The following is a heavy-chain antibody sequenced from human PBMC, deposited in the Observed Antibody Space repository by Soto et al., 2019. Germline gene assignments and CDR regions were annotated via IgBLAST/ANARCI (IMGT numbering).Heavy chain of an antibody. Sequence: QAQLVESGGGVVQPGGSLRLSCAASGFTFTNYAFLWVRQAPGKGLEWLAVISFDGDKKYYADSVKGRFIISRDNFKSTLYLQMNSLRGEDAALYFCGREDDYNYRYFNYGVDVWGQGTTVTVSS. V-gene: IGHV3-30-3*01. D-gene: IGHD5-12*01. CDR3: GREDDYNYRYFNYGVDV. CDR1: GFTFTNYA. CDR2: ISFDGDKK. J-gene: IGHJ6*02.